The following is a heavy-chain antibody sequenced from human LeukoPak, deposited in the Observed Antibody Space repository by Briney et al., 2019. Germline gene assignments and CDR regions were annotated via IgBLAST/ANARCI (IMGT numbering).Heavy chain of an antibody. CDR2: IYPGDSDT. V-gene: IGHV5-51*01. J-gene: IGHJ4*02. CDR1: GYGFASYW. CDR3: ARRPSSGYYGSHFDY. Sequence: GESLKISCKASGYGFASYWIGWVRQMPGKGLEWMGIIYPGDSDTRYSPSFQGQVTISAEKSISTAYLQWNSLKTSDTAMYYCARRPSSGYYGSHFDYWGQGTLVTVSS. D-gene: IGHD3-22*01.